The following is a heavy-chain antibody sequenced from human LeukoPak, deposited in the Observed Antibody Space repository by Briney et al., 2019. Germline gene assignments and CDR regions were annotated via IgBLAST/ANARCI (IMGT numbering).Heavy chain of an antibody. Sequence: PGGSLRLSCAASGFTFRSYWMRWVRQAPGKGLEWVANIKQDGSQKNYVDSVKGRFTISRDNAKNSLYLQMNSLRAEDTAVYYCAELGITMIGGVWGKGTTVTISS. D-gene: IGHD3-10*02. J-gene: IGHJ6*04. CDR2: IKQDGSQK. V-gene: IGHV3-7*01. CDR1: GFTFRSYW. CDR3: AELGITMIGGV.